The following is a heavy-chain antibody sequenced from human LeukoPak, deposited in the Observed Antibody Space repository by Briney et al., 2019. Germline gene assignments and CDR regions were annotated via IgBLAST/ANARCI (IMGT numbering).Heavy chain of an antibody. V-gene: IGHV3-7*01. CDR1: GFTFSSYW. Sequence: GGSLRLSCAASGFTFSSYWMSWVRQAPGKGLEWVANIKQDGSEKYYVDSVKGRFTISRDNAKNSLYLQMNSLRAEDTAVYYCARDNYDSSTPYYFDYWGQGTLVTVSS. D-gene: IGHD3-22*01. J-gene: IGHJ4*02. CDR3: ARDNYDSSTPYYFDY. CDR2: IKQDGSEK.